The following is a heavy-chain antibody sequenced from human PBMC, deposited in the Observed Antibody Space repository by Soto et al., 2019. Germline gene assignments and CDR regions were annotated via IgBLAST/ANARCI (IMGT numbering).Heavy chain of an antibody. CDR3: AKYPSYDYYDSSPSFDY. V-gene: IGHV1-69*13. Sequence: SVKVSCKASGGTFSSYAISWVRQAPGQGLEWMGGIIPIFGTANYAQKFQGRVTITADESTSTAYMELSSLRSEDTAVYYCAKYPSYDYYDSSPSFDYWGQGTLVTVSS. J-gene: IGHJ4*02. CDR2: IIPIFGTA. D-gene: IGHD3-22*01. CDR1: GGTFSSYA.